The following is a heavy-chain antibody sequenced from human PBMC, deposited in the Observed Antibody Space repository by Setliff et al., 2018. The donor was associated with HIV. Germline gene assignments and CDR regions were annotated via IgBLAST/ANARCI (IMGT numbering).Heavy chain of an antibody. V-gene: IGHV1-69*10. CDR2: IVPVLGIT. CDR1: GGTFNNDA. CDR3: ARDRLGHIDRPYFDY. J-gene: IGHJ4*02. D-gene: IGHD2-21*01. Sequence: SVKVSCKASGGTFNNDAISWVRQAPGQGLEWMGGIVPVLGITNYSPKFQGRVTITTDESTTTAYMDLSSLRSEDTAVYYCARDRLGHIDRPYFDYWGQGALVTVSS.